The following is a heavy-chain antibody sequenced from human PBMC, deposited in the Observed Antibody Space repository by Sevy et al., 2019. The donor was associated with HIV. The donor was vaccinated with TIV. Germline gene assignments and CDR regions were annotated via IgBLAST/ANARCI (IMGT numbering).Heavy chain of an antibody. CDR3: ARDLFSGGNAVYGY. J-gene: IGHJ4*02. D-gene: IGHD2-15*01. CDR2: INGVSSNI. Sequence: GGSLRLSCAASGFTFSSYAMNWVRQAPGKGLEWVSTINGVSSNIYYADSVKGRFTISRDNAENSLYLQMYSVRAEDTAVYYCARDLFSGGNAVYGYWGQGTLVTVSS. CDR1: GFTFSSYA. V-gene: IGHV3-21*01.